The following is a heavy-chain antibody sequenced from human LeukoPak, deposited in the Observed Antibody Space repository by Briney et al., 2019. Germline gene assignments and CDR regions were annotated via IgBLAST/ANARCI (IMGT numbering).Heavy chain of an antibody. J-gene: IGHJ4*02. V-gene: IGHV1-2*02. D-gene: IGHD3-3*01. Sequence: ASVKVSCKASGYTFTGYYMHWVRQAPGQGLEWMGWINPNSGGTDYAQKFQGRVTMTRDTSISTAYMELSRLRSDDTAVYYCARDHLDFWSGYNNFDYWGQGTLVTVSS. CDR2: INPNSGGT. CDR1: GYTFTGYY. CDR3: ARDHLDFWSGYNNFDY.